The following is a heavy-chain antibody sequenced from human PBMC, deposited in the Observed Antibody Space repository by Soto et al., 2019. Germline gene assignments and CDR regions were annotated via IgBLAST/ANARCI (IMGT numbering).Heavy chain of an antibody. CDR1: GGSISSSNW. J-gene: IGHJ4*02. Sequence: XXTLSLPYAVSGGSISSSNWWSWVRQPPGKGLEWIGEIYHSGSTNYNPSLKSRATLSVDKSKNQFFLKLSSVTAADTAVYYCATMPGIVGATHFDYWGQGTLVTVSS. D-gene: IGHD1-26*01. V-gene: IGHV4-4*02. CDR3: ATMPGIVGATHFDY. CDR2: IYHSGST.